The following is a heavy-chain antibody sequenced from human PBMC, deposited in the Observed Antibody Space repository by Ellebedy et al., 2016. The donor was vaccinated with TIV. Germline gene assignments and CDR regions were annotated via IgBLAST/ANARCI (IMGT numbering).Heavy chain of an antibody. J-gene: IGHJ4*02. CDR2: ISGFEQTT. D-gene: IGHD6-13*01. Sequence: PGGSLRLSCAASGFTFSSYAMSRVRQAPGKGLEWVSGISGFEQTTHYADSVEGRFAISRDNSKNTLYLQMNSLRVEDTAVYYCTKDSGFVAAAGTGYWGPGTLVTVSS. V-gene: IGHV3-23*01. CDR3: TKDSGFVAAAGTGY. CDR1: GFTFSSYA.